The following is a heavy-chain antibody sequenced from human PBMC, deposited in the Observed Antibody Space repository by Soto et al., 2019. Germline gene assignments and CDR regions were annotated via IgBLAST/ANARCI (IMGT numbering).Heavy chain of an antibody. Sequence: PEGSLRLSCAASGFTFSSYGMHWVRQAPGKGLEWVAVIWYDGSNKYYADSVKGRFTISRDNSKNTLYLQMNSLRAEDTAVYYCAREGYYYDSSGYYPFDYWGQGTLVTVSS. V-gene: IGHV3-33*01. CDR1: GFTFSSYG. D-gene: IGHD3-22*01. CDR2: IWYDGSNK. J-gene: IGHJ4*02. CDR3: AREGYYYDSSGYYPFDY.